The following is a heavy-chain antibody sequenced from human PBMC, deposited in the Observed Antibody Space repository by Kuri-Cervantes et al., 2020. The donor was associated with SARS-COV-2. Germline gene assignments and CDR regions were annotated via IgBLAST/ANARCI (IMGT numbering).Heavy chain of an antibody. V-gene: IGHV1-46*04. J-gene: IGHJ4*02. CDR1: RYTFTKYF. Sequence: ASVKVSCKASRYTFTKYFTQWVRQAPGQGLEWVAMINPSGGATVYEQKLQGRVTVTRDMSTSTVYMELGSLRSEDTAVYYCARNPFGAGSYDNGWGQGTLVTVSS. CDR3: ARNPFGAGSYDNG. D-gene: IGHD3-10*01. CDR2: INPSGGAT.